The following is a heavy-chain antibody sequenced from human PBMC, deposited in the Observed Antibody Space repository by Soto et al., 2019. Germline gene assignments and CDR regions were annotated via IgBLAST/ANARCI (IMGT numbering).Heavy chain of an antibody. D-gene: IGHD3-22*01. CDR3: ARDLAPIYYDSSGYPDY. V-gene: IGHV3-33*01. CDR1: GFTFSSYG. CDR2: IWYDGSNK. J-gene: IGHJ4*02. Sequence: GGSLRLSCAASGFTFSSYGMHWVRQAPGKGLEWVAVIWYDGSNKYYADSVKGRFTISRDNSKNTLYLQMNSLRAEDTAVYYCARDLAPIYYDSSGYPDYWGQGTLVTVSS.